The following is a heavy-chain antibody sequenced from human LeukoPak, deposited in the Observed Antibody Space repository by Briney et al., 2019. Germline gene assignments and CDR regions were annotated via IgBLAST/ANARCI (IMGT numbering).Heavy chain of an antibody. Sequence: GGSLRLSCAASGFTFSSYSMNWVRQAPGKGLEWVSYISSSRSTIYYADSVKGRFTISRDNAKNSLYLQMNSLRAEDTAVYYCAREYCSSTSCLYVYWGQRTLVPVSS. V-gene: IGHV3-48*01. CDR2: ISSSRSTI. J-gene: IGHJ4*02. CDR3: AREYCSSTSCLYVY. CDR1: GFTFSSYS. D-gene: IGHD2-2*01.